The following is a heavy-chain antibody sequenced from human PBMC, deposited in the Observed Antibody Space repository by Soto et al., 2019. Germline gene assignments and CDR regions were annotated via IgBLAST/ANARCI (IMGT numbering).Heavy chain of an antibody. CDR1: GFTVSNNY. V-gene: IGHV3-53*01. D-gene: IGHD3-10*01. J-gene: IGHJ4*02. Sequence: EVQLVESGGGLIQPGGSLRLSCAVSGFTVSNNYMSWVRQAPGKGLEGVSVIYSGGYTAYGDSVKGRFTISRDNSKNTLILQNKTLGARHPAGVYWAAHPGGGGYWGQGTLVTVSS. CDR2: IYSGGYT. CDR3: AAHPGGGGY.